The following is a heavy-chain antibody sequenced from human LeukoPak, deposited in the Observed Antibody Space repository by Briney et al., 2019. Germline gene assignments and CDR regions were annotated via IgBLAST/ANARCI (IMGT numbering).Heavy chain of an antibody. D-gene: IGHD3-22*01. CDR3: ARGVLDYYDSSGYYYPGGYYFDY. V-gene: IGHV4-59*12. J-gene: IGHJ4*02. CDR2: IYYSGST. Sequence: SETLSLTCTVSGGSISSYYWSWIRQPPGKGLEWIGYIYYSGSTNYNPSLKSRVTMSVDTSKNQFSLKLSSVTAADTAVYYCARGVLDYYDSSGYYYPGGYYFDYWGQGTLVTVSS. CDR1: GGSISSYY.